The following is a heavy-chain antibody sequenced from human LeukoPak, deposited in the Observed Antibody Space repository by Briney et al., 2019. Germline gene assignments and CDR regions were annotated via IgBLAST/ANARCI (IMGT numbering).Heavy chain of an antibody. J-gene: IGHJ4*02. D-gene: IGHD2-15*01. CDR1: AGSLSSSSYY. CDR3: ARQVGGCSAGSCYVVY. V-gene: IGHV4-39*01. CDR2: IYFSGST. Sequence: SETLSLTCTVSAGSLSSSSYYWGWIRQPPGKGLEWIGSIYFSGSTYYNPSLKSRVTMSADTSKNQFSLKLSSVTAADTAVYYCARQVGGCSAGSCYVVYWGQGTLVTVSS.